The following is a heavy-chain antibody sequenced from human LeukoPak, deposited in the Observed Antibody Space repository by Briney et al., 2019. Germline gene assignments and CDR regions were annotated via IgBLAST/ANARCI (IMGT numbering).Heavy chain of an antibody. Sequence: GGSLRLSCAASGFIFSDYYMSWIRQAPGKGLEWVSYISSSGSTMYYTDSVKGRFTISRDDAKDSLYLQMNSLRAEDTAVYYCARDPGSGYEEHFDYWGQGTLVTVSS. V-gene: IGHV3-11*01. J-gene: IGHJ4*02. CDR3: ARDPGSGYEEHFDY. CDR2: ISSSGSTM. CDR1: GFIFSDYY. D-gene: IGHD5-12*01.